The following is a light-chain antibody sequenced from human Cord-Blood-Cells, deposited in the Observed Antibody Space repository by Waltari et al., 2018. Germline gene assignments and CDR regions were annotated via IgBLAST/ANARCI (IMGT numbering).Light chain of an antibody. V-gene: IGLV2-23*01. J-gene: IGLJ2*01. CDR3: CSYAGSSTAV. Sequence: QSALTQPASVSGSPGQSITISCTGTSSDVGSYNLVSWYQQHPGKAPKLMIYEGSKRPSGVSNRFSGSKSGNTASLTFSGLQAEDEADYYCCSYAGSSTAVLGGGTKRTVL. CDR1: SSDVGSYNL. CDR2: EGS.